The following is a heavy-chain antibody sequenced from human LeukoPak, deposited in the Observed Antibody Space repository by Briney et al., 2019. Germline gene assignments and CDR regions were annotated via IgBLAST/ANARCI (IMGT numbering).Heavy chain of an antibody. CDR1: GFTFSSYW. Sequence: GGSLRLSCAASGFTFSSYWMNWVRQAPGRGLEWVANIKQDGSEKYYVDSVKGRFTISRDNAKNSLYLQMHSLRAEDTAVYYCARGHDYGDYVGQGTLVTVSS. CDR3: ARGHDYGDY. CDR2: IKQDGSEK. J-gene: IGHJ4*02. V-gene: IGHV3-7*01.